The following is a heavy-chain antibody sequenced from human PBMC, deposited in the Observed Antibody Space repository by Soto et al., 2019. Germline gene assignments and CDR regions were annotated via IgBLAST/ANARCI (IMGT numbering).Heavy chain of an antibody. CDR2: IRSKANSYAT. Sequence: PGGSLRLSRAASGYTFSGSAMHWVRQASGKGLEWVGRIRSKANSYATAYAASVKGRFTISRDDSKNTAYLQMNSLKTEDTAVYYCLSIAASRGYWGQGTLVTVS. V-gene: IGHV3-73*01. D-gene: IGHD6-6*01. CDR3: LSIAASRGY. CDR1: GYTFSGSA. J-gene: IGHJ4*02.